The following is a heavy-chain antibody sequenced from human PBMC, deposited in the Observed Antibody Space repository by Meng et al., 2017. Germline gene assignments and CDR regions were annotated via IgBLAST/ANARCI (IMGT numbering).Heavy chain of an antibody. Sequence: QGLRKGTGPGLWKRSGTRSLTGAVSGGSISSSNWWSWVRQPPGKGLEWIGEIYHSGSTNYNPSLKSRVTISVDKSKNQFSLKLSSVTAADTAVYYCARGRYSSGWDRFDYWGQGTLVTVSS. J-gene: IGHJ4*02. CDR2: IYHSGST. V-gene: IGHV4-4*02. CDR3: ARGRYSSGWDRFDY. CDR1: GGSISSSNW. D-gene: IGHD6-19*01.